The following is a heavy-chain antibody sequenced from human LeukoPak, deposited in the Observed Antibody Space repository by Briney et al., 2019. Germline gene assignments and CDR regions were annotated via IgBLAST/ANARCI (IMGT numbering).Heavy chain of an antibody. V-gene: IGHV1-8*01. CDR3: ARSLPYYYDSSGHFDP. CDR1: GYTFTSYD. D-gene: IGHD3-22*01. Sequence: ASVKVSCKASGYTFTSYDINWVRQATGQGLEWMGWMNPNSGNTGYAQKFQGRVTMTRNTSISKAYMELSSLRSEDTAVYYCARSLPYYYDSSGHFDPWGQGTLVTVSS. J-gene: IGHJ5*02. CDR2: MNPNSGNT.